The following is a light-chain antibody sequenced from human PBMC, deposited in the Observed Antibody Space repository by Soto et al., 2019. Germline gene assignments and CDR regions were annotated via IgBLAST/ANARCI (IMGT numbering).Light chain of an antibody. CDR3: LHGYSLWT. CDR2: SVS. V-gene: IGKV1-39*01. J-gene: IGKJ1*01. Sequence: DIQMTQSPSTVSASVGGRVTITCRASQSINSWLAWYQQKPGKAPRLLLYSVSSLHDGVPSRFSGSGSGTLFTLTINNLQPGDFATYYCLHGYSLWTFGQGTKVDIK. CDR1: QSINSW.